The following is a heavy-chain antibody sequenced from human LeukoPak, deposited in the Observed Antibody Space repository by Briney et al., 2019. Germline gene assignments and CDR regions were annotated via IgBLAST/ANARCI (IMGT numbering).Heavy chain of an antibody. CDR3: ARGGGSGSYYYYYYYYYMDV. Sequence: GGSLRLSCAASGFTFSSYGIHWVRQAPGKGLEWVSAIGTAGDTYYPGSVKGRFTISRENAKNSLYLQMNSLRAGDTAVYYCARGGGSGSYYYYYYYYYMDVWGKGTTVTISS. V-gene: IGHV3-13*01. CDR1: GFTFSSYG. D-gene: IGHD3-10*01. J-gene: IGHJ6*03. CDR2: IGTAGDT.